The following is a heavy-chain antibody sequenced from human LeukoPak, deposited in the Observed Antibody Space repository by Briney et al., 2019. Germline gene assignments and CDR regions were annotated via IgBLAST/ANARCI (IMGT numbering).Heavy chain of an antibody. V-gene: IGHV1-18*01. Sequence: ASVKVSCKASGYTFTSYGISWVRQAPGQGLEWMGWISAYNGNTNYAQKLQGRVTMTTDTSTSTAYMELRSLRSDDTAVYYCARVGRAKAETVWFDPWGQGTLVTVSS. D-gene: IGHD1-1*01. J-gene: IGHJ5*02. CDR3: ARVGRAKAETVWFDP. CDR1: GYTFTSYG. CDR2: ISAYNGNT.